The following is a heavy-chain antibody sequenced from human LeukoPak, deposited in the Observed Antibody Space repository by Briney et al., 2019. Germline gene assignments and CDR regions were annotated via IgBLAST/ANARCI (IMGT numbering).Heavy chain of an antibody. CDR3: ARARTVTTNLGLGY. CDR1: GGSISSYY. CDR2: IYYSGST. Sequence: SETLSLTCTVSGGSISSYYWSWIRQPPGKGLEWIGYIYYSGSTNYNPSLKSRVTISVDTSKNQFSLKLSSVTAADTAVYYCARARTVTTNLGLGYWGQGTLVTVSS. D-gene: IGHD4-17*01. J-gene: IGHJ4*02. V-gene: IGHV4-59*01.